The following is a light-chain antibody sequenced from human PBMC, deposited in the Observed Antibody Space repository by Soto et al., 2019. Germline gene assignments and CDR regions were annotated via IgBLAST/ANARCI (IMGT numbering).Light chain of an antibody. CDR3: QQFNRYSQT. CDR2: DAS. Sequence: DSQMTQSPSTLSASVGDRVTITWRASQTISTWLAWYQHKPGKASKILIYDASSLESGVPSRFSGSGSVTDFTLTINSLQPDDFATYYCQQFNRYSQTFGQGTKVDIK. V-gene: IGKV1-5*01. J-gene: IGKJ1*01. CDR1: QTISTW.